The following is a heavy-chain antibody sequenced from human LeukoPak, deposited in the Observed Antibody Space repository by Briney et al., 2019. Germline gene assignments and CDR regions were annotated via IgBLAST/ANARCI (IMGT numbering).Heavy chain of an antibody. CDR3: ANLVVGATTGLFDY. D-gene: IGHD1-26*01. CDR1: GGTFSSYA. Sequence: GASVKVSCKASGGTFSSYAISWVRQAPGQGLEWMGGIIPIFGTANYAQEFQGIVTITADESTSTAYMELSSLRSEDTAVYYCANLVVGATTGLFDYWGQGTLVTVSS. J-gene: IGHJ4*02. V-gene: IGHV1-69*13. CDR2: IIPIFGTA.